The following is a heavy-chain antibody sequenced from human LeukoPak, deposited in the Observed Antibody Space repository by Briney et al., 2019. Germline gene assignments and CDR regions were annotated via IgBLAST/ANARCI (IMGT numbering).Heavy chain of an antibody. CDR2: ITARGTAM. CDR3: ASSGSYRFDY. CDR1: GFTFSSYS. Sequence: GGSLRLSCAASGFTFSSYSMNWVRQAPGKGLEWVSHITARGTAMFYADSVKGRFTISRDNAKNSLYLQMNSLRDEDTAVYYCASSGSYRFDYWGQGTLITVSS. V-gene: IGHV3-48*02. D-gene: IGHD1-26*01. J-gene: IGHJ4*02.